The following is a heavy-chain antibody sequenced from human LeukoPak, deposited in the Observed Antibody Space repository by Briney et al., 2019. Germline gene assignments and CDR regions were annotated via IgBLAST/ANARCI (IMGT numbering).Heavy chain of an antibody. CDR3: ARDRNNRNDFETGWFDP. J-gene: IGHJ5*02. D-gene: IGHD1-1*01. CDR1: GGSISSGSYY. Sequence: PSETLSLTCTVSGGSISSGSYYWSWIRQPAGKGLEWIGRIYTSGSTNYNPSLKSRVTISVDTSKNQFSLKLSSVTAADTAVYYCARDRNNRNDFETGWFDPWGQGTLVTVSS. CDR2: IYTSGST. V-gene: IGHV4-61*02.